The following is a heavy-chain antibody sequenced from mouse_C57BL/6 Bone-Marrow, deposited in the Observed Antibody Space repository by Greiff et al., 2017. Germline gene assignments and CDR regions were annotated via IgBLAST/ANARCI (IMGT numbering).Heavy chain of an antibody. CDR2: ISSGSSTI. D-gene: IGHD1-1*01. Sequence: EVQGVESGGGLVKPGGSLKLSCAASGFTFSDYGMHWVRQAPEKGLEWVAYISSGSSTIYYADTVKGRFTISRDNAKNTLFLQMTSLRSEVTAMFYCARDYYGRSYAMDYWGQGTSVTVSS. V-gene: IGHV5-17*01. CDR3: ARDYYGRSYAMDY. J-gene: IGHJ4*01. CDR1: GFTFSDYG.